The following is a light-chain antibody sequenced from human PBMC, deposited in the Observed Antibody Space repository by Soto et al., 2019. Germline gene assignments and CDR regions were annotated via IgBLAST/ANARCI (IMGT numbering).Light chain of an antibody. Sequence: QSALTQPASVSGSPGQSITISCTGTSSDVGGYNYVSWYQQHPGKAPKLMIYDVSNRPSGVSNRFSGSKSGNTASLTISGLQSEDEADYYCSSYTSSSTLEGVVFGGGPKLTVL. CDR1: SSDVGGYNY. CDR2: DVS. V-gene: IGLV2-14*01. J-gene: IGLJ2*01. CDR3: SSYTSSSTLEGVV.